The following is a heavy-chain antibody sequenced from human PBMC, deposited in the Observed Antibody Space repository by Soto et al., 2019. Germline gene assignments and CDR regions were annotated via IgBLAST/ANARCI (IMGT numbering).Heavy chain of an antibody. Sequence: PSETLSLTCTVSGGSISSSSYYWGWIRQPPGKGLEWIGSIYYSGSTYYNPSLKSRVTISVDTSKNQFSLKLSSVTAADTAVYYCARMEEGLTGTRQRGDFDIWGQGTMVTVSS. CDR1: GGSISSSSYY. V-gene: IGHV4-39*01. CDR3: ARMEEGLTGTRQRGDFDI. J-gene: IGHJ3*02. CDR2: IYYSGST. D-gene: IGHD1-20*01.